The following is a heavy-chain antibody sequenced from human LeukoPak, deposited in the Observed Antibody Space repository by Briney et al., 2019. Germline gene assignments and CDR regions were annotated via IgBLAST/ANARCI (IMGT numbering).Heavy chain of an antibody. CDR1: GGTFSSYA. J-gene: IGHJ4*02. V-gene: IGHV1-8*02. D-gene: IGHD3-3*01. Sequence: ASVKVSCKASGGTFSSYAISWVRQAPGQGLEWMGWMNPNSGNTGYAQKFQGRVTMTRNTSISTAYMELSSLRSEDTAVYYCARKLTYYDFWSGYSIFDYWGQGTLVTVSS. CDR2: MNPNSGNT. CDR3: ARKLTYYDFWSGYSIFDY.